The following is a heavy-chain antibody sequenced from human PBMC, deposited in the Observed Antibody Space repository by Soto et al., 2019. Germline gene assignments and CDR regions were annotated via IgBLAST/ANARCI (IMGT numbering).Heavy chain of an antibody. D-gene: IGHD2-15*01. CDR1: GVTFSSYE. V-gene: IGHV3-48*03. J-gene: IGHJ4*02. CDR3: ARYRSPLDY. Sequence: LRLSCAASGVTFSSYEMNWVRQAPGKGLEWVSYISSSGSTIKYADSVKGRFTISRDNAKNSLYLQMNSLRAEDTAVYYCARYRSPLDYWGQGTLVTVSS. CDR2: ISSSGSTI.